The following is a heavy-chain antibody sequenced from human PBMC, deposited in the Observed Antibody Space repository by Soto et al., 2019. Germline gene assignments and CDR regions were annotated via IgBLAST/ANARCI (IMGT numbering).Heavy chain of an antibody. Sequence: ASVKVSCKASGYTFTNYDINWVRQAPGQGLEWMGWMDPKCGNTDYAQKFQGRVTITRNTSISTAYLEVSSLSSEDTAVYFCARGRGWRDYWGQGTLVTVSS. D-gene: IGHD2-15*01. CDR3: ARGRGWRDY. CDR1: GYTFTNYD. J-gene: IGHJ4*02. CDR2: MDPKCGNT. V-gene: IGHV1-8*01.